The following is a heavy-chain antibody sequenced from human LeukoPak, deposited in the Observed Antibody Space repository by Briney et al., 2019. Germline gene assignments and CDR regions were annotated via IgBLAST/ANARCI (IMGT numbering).Heavy chain of an antibody. CDR1: GDSITAYY. CDR2: IYDSGST. CDR3: ARHYGP. V-gene: IGHV4-39*01. J-gene: IGHJ5*02. D-gene: IGHD3-10*01. Sequence: SETLSLTCTVSGDSITAYYWGWIRQPPGKGLEWIGSIYDSGSTYYNPSLKSRVTISVDTSKNQFSLKLNSVTAADTAVYYCARHYGPWGQGTLVTVSS.